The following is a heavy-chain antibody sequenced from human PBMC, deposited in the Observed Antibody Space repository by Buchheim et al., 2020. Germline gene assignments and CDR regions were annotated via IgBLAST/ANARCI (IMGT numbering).Heavy chain of an antibody. Sequence: EVQLVESGGGLVKPGGSLRLSCAASGFTFSNAWMNWVRQAPGKGLEWVGRIKSKTDGGTTDYAAPGKGRSTIPREDSKKMLYLQMNSLKTEDTAVYYCSVEGGYDFWRGSNNYHFDYWGPGTL. CDR3: SVEGGYDFWRGSNNYHFDY. J-gene: IGHJ4*02. CDR2: IKSKTDGGTT. CDR1: GFTFSNAW. D-gene: IGHD3-3*01. V-gene: IGHV3-15*07.